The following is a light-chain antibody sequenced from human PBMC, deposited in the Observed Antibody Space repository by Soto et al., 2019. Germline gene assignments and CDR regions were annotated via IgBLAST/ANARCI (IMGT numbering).Light chain of an antibody. V-gene: IGLV2-23*02. J-gene: IGLJ2*01. CDR1: SKDVGGYDL. CDR2: EAT. Sequence: QSALTQPASVSGSPGQSITISCSGTSKDVGGYDLVSWYQQHPGKAPRLIIYEATKRPSGVSDRFSASKSGNTASLTISALQAEDEAYYSCCSFAGGATFVFGGGTQLTVL. CDR3: CSFAGGATFV.